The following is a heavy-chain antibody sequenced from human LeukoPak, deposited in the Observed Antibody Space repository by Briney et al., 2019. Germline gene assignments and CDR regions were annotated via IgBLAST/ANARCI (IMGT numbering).Heavy chain of an antibody. CDR3: ATWAGTATGFSGPFDY. CDR1: GFTFGSYW. J-gene: IGHJ4*02. V-gene: IGHV3-48*01. CDR2: ISSSSSTI. Sequence: GGSLRLSCAASGFTFGSYWMSRVRQAPGKGLEWVSYISSSSSTIYYSDSVKGRFTISRDNAKNSLSLQMNSLRAEDTAVYYCATWAGTATGFSGPFDYWGQGTLVTVSS. D-gene: IGHD6-13*01.